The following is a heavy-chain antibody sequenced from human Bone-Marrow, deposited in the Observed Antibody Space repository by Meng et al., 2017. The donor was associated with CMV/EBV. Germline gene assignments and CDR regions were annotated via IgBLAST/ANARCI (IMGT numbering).Heavy chain of an antibody. CDR1: GFTFSSYS. CDR2: ISSSSSYI. CDR3: ARGGYCSSTSCPYYYYYYGMDV. V-gene: IGHV3-21*01. J-gene: IGHJ6*02. D-gene: IGHD2-2*01. Sequence: GESLKISCAASGFTFSSYSMNWVRQAPGKGLEWVSSISSSSSYIYYADSVKGRFTISRDNAKNSLYLQMNSLRAEDTAVYYCARGGYCSSTSCPYYYYYYGMDVWGQWTTVTVSS.